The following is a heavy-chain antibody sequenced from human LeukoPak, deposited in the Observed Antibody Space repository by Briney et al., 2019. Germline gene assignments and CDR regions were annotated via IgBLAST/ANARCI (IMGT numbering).Heavy chain of an antibody. Sequence: GSLRLSCAASGFTFSDYYMSWIRQPPGKGLEWIGYIYYSGSTYYNPSLKSRVTISVDTSKNQFSLKLSSVTAADTAVYYCAGLGATDAFDIWGQGTMVTVSS. CDR3: AGLGATDAFDI. V-gene: IGHV4-59*01. D-gene: IGHD1-26*01. CDR2: IYYSGST. CDR1: GFTFSDYY. J-gene: IGHJ3*02.